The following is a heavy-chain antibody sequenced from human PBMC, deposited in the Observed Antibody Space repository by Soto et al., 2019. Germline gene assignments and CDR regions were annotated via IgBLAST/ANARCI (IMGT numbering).Heavy chain of an antibody. J-gene: IGHJ4*02. CDR1: GFTFSSYW. Sequence: EVQLVESGGGIVQPGGSLRLSCAASGFTFSSYWMHWVRQAPGKGLVWVSRINSDGSRTSYADSAKGRFTISRDNAKNTVYLQMNGLRAEDTAVYYCARGDGDYYDGNGYLGRHWGQGALGTVSS. CDR3: ARGDGDYYDGNGYLGRH. D-gene: IGHD3-22*01. V-gene: IGHV3-74*01. CDR2: INSDGSRT.